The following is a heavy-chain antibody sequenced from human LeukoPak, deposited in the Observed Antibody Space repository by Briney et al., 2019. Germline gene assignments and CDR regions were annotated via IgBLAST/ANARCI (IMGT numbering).Heavy chain of an antibody. J-gene: IGHJ5*01. V-gene: IGHV4-30-2*02. Sequence: SQTLSLTCTVSGGSISSGGYYWSWIRQPPGKGLEWIGYIYHSGSTYYNPSLKSRVTISVDRSKNQFSLKLNSVTAADTAVYYCARNHGGWFDSWGQGTLVTVSS. CDR3: ARNHGGWFDS. CDR2: IYHSGST. CDR1: GGSISSGGYY. D-gene: IGHD4-23*01.